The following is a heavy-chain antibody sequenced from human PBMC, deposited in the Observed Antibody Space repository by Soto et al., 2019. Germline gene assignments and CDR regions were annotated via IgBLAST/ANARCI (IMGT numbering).Heavy chain of an antibody. CDR1: GYTFTSYV. CDR3: AREVHDPYGDYGSDY. Sequence: ASVKVSCKASGYTFTSYVISWVRQAPGQGLEWMGWISAYNGNTNYAQKLQGRVTMTTDTSTSTAYMELRSLRSDDTAVYYCAREVHDPYGDYGSDYWGQGTLVTVSS. D-gene: IGHD4-17*01. J-gene: IGHJ4*02. CDR2: ISAYNGNT. V-gene: IGHV1-18*01.